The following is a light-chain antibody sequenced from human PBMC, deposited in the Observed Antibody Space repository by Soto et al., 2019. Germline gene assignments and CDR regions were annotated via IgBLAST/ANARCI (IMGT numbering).Light chain of an antibody. CDR3: QHYTSLPLT. CDR1: QSVSSN. Sequence: EIVMTQSPATLSVSPGDRATLSCGASQSVSSNLAWYQQKPGQAPRLLIYGASTRATGVPARFSGSGSGTDFTLTISSLQSEDSAVYYCQHYTSLPLTFGGGTKVEI. V-gene: IGKV3-15*01. CDR2: GAS. J-gene: IGKJ4*01.